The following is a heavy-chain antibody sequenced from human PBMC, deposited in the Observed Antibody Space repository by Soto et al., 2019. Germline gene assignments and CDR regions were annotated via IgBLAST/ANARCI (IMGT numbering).Heavy chain of an antibody. V-gene: IGHV1-46*03. CDR1: GYTFTSYY. CDR2: INPSGGST. J-gene: IGHJ4*02. Sequence: ASVKVSCKASGYTFTSYYMHWVRQAPGQGLEWMGIINPSGGSTSYAQKFQGRVTMTRDASTSTVYMELSSLRSEDTAVCYCARYGVGTDIFDYWGQGTLVTVSS. CDR3: ARYGVGTDIFDY. D-gene: IGHD4-17*01.